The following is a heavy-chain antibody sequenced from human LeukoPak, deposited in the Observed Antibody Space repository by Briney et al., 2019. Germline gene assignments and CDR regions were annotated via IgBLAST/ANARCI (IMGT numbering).Heavy chain of an antibody. V-gene: IGHV1-69*13. CDR3: ASQRLRYFDWFEDY. CDR2: IIPTFGTA. CDR1: GGTFSSYA. Sequence: GASVKVSCKVSGGTFSSYAISWVRQAPGQGLEWMGGIIPTFGTANYAQKFQGRVTITADESTSTAYMELSSLRSEDTAVYYCASQRLRYFDWFEDYWGQGTLVTVSS. J-gene: IGHJ4*02. D-gene: IGHD3-9*01.